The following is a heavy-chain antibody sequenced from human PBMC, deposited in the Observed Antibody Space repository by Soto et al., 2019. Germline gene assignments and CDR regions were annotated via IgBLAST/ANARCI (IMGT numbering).Heavy chain of an antibody. D-gene: IGHD6-6*01. CDR2: ISYVGSNQ. CDR3: AKDYSSTSYYFDS. CDR1: GFTFRGCG. J-gene: IGHJ4*02. Sequence: QVQVVESGGGVAQPGRSLRLSCVASGFTFRGCGMHWVRQAPGKGLEWVAVISYVGSNQYYSDSVKGRFTISRDNSKNTVYLQMNSLRGDDTAVYYCAKDYSSTSYYFDSWGQGTLVTVSS. V-gene: IGHV3-30*19.